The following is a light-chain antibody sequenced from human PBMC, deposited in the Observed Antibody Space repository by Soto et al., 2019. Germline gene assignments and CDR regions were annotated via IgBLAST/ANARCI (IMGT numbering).Light chain of an antibody. CDR2: SAS. V-gene: IGKV3-15*01. CDR3: QQYNDWPPT. J-gene: IGKJ1*01. CDR1: QSLSSN. Sequence: EVVLTQSLCTLSFSPFQRSTVSCRASQSLSSNLAGYQQKPGQAPRLLIYSASTRATGIPARFSGSGSGTEFTLTISSLQSEDFAVYYCQQYNDWPPTFGQGTKVDIK.